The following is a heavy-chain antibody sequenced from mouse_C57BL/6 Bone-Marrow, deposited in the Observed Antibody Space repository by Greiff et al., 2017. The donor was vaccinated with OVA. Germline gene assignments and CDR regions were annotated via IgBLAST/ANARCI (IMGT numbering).Heavy chain of an antibody. J-gene: IGHJ4*01. CDR3: ASLYDSYYAMDY. V-gene: IGHV1-64*01. CDR2: IHPNSGST. CDR1: GYTFTSYW. Sequence: VQLQEPGAELVKPGASVKLSCKASGYTFTSYWMHWVKQRPGQGLEWIGMIHPNSGSTNYNEKFKSKATLTVDKSSSTAYMQLSSLTSEDSAVYYCASLYDSYYAMDYWGQGTSVTVSS. D-gene: IGHD2-3*01.